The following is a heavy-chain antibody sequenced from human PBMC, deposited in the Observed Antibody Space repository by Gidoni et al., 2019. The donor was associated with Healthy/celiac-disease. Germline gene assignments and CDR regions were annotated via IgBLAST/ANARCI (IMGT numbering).Heavy chain of an antibody. CDR2: ISSRSSYI. CDR1: GVTFSSYS. Sequence: EVQLVESGGGLVKPGGSLRLTCAAYGVTFSSYSLNWVRQAPGKGLEWVSSISSRSSYIYYAGSVKGRFTISRDNAKNSLYLQMNSLRAEDTAVYYCARDKVPAAIGYYYYGMDVWGQGTTVTVSS. D-gene: IGHD2-2*01. CDR3: ARDKVPAAIGYYYYGMDV. J-gene: IGHJ6*02. V-gene: IGHV3-21*01.